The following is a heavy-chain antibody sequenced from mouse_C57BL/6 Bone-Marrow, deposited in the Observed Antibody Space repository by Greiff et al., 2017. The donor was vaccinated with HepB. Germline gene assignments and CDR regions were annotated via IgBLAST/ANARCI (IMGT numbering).Heavy chain of an antibody. D-gene: IGHD3-2*02. J-gene: IGHJ3*01. V-gene: IGHV5-6*01. Sequence: EVQLVESGGDLVKPGGSLKLSCAASGFTFSSYGMSWVRQTPDKRLEWVATISSGGSYTYYQDRVKGRFTISRDNAKNTLYLQMSILKSEDTAMYYCAIVLSLPAWFAYWGQGTLVTVSA. CDR3: AIVLSLPAWFAY. CDR1: GFTFSSYG. CDR2: ISSGGSYT.